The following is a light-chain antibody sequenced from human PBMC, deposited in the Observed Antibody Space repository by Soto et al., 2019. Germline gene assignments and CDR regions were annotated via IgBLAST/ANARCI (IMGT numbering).Light chain of an antibody. J-gene: IGKJ4*01. CDR1: QSVSNNY. CDR2: GAS. Sequence: EIVLTQSPGTLSLSPGERASLCCRASQSVSNNYLAWYQQKPGQAPRLLIYGASSRATGIPDRFSGSGSATDFTLTISRLEPEDFAVYFCQQSGSSPLTCGGGTKVDIK. V-gene: IGKV3-20*01. CDR3: QQSGSSPLT.